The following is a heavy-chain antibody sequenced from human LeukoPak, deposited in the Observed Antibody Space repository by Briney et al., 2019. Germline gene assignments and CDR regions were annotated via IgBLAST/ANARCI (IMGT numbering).Heavy chain of an antibody. J-gene: IGHJ4*02. CDR1: GFTFSSYS. CDR3: ARAVTVVTRGGLVFDH. D-gene: IGHD2-21*02. CDR2: IRSSSNTI. V-gene: IGHV3-48*02. Sequence: GGSLRLSCAASGFTFSSYSMNWVRQAPGKGLEWVSYIRSSSNTIYYADSVKGRFTISRDNAKNSLFLQMNSLRDEDTSVYYCARAVTVVTRGGLVFDHWGQGTLVTVSS.